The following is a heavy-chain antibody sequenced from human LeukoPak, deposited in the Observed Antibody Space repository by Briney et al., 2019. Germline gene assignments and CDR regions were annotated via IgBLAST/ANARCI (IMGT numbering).Heavy chain of an antibody. J-gene: IGHJ4*02. CDR1: GFTCRSDG. CDR3: ARISSSYDYDY. Sequence: PGGSLRLSCAASGFTCRSDGMHWVRHAPGKGLEYVAAISSNGGSTDDANSVKGRFTISRDNSKNTLYLQMGSLRAEDMAVYYCARISSSYDYDYWGQGSLVTVSS. D-gene: IGHD6-6*01. V-gene: IGHV3-64*01. CDR2: ISSNGGST.